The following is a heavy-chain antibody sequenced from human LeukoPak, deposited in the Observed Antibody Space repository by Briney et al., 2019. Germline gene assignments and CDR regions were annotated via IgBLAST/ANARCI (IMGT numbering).Heavy chain of an antibody. CDR3: ARDRGGTTGSFDY. V-gene: IGHV4-38-2*02. CDR1: GYSISSGYY. J-gene: IGHJ4*02. Sequence: SETLSLTCTVSGYSISSGYYWGWIRQPPGKGLEWIGSIYHSGRTFYNPSLKSRVTISVDTSKNQFSLKLSSVTAADTALYYCARDRGGTTGSFDYWGQGTLVTVSS. CDR2: IYHSGRT. D-gene: IGHD2-15*01.